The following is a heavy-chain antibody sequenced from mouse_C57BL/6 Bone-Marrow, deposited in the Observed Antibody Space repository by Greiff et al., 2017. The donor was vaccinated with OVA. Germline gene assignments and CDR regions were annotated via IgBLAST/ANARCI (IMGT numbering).Heavy chain of an antibody. J-gene: IGHJ1*03. CDR2: INPNNGGT. Sequence: EVQLQQSGPELVKPGASVKISCKASGYTFTDYYMNWVKQSHGKSLEWIGDINPNNGGTSYNQKFKGKATLTVDKSSSTAYMELRSLTSEDSAVYYCARWGPFTTVVYWYFDVWGTGTTVTVSS. CDR3: ARWGPFTTVVYWYFDV. V-gene: IGHV1-26*01. CDR1: GYTFTDYY. D-gene: IGHD1-1*01.